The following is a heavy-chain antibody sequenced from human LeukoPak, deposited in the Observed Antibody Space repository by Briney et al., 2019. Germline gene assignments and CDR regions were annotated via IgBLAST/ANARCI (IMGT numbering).Heavy chain of an antibody. CDR2: ISWDGTKK. Sequence: GGSLRLSCAASGFTFRSHAMHWVRQAPGKGLEWVAFISWDGTKKSYGDSVKGRFTISRDNFKNTLYLHLDSLRVEDTAVYYCSRNPEMQYWFDPWGQGSLVSVSS. CDR3: SRNPEMQYWFDP. CDR1: GFTFRSHA. V-gene: IGHV3-30-3*01. J-gene: IGHJ5*02.